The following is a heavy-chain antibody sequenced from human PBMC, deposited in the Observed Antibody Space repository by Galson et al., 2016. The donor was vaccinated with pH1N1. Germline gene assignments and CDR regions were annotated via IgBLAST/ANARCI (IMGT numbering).Heavy chain of an antibody. D-gene: IGHD3-22*01. V-gene: IGHV3-48*01. CDR2: ISSSSSTI. CDR1: GFTFSSYS. CDR3: ARVSYDSSGYYYHYYYGMDV. J-gene: IGHJ6*02. Sequence: SLRLSCAASGFTFSSYSMNWVRQAPGKGLEWVSYISSSSSTIYYADSVKGRFTISRDNAKNSLYLQMNSLRAEDTAVYYCARVSYDSSGYYYHYYYGMDVWGQVTTVTVSS.